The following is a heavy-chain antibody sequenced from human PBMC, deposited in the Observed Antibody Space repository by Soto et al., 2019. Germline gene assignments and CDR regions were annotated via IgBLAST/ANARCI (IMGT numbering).Heavy chain of an antibody. D-gene: IGHD3-22*01. Sequence: SETLSLTCTVSGGSVSSGAYSWSWIRQPPGKGLEWIGYIYHSGNTYYNPSLKSRVTISVDRSKNQFSLNLTSVTAADTAVYFCARDNSGYPNYFDPWGQGTLVTVSS. CDR3: ARDNSGYPNYFDP. CDR1: GGSVSSGAYS. J-gene: IGHJ5*02. V-gene: IGHV4-30-2*01. CDR2: IYHSGNT.